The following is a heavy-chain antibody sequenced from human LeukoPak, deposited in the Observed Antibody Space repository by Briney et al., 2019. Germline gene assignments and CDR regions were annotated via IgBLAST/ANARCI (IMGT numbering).Heavy chain of an antibody. V-gene: IGHV4-34*01. CDR1: GGSLSGYY. D-gene: IGHD6-19*01. Sequence: SETLSLTCAVYGGSLSGYYWSRIRQPPGKGLEWIGEINHSGSTNYNPSLKSRVTISVDTSKNQLSLKLSSMTAADTAVYYCARQWLVSPLFDYWGQGTLVTVSS. CDR2: INHSGST. J-gene: IGHJ4*02. CDR3: ARQWLVSPLFDY.